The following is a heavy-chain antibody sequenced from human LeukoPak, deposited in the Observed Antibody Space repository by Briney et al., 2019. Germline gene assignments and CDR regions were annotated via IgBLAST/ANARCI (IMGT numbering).Heavy chain of an antibody. CDR1: GFTFSDYY. V-gene: IGHV3-11*04. J-gene: IGHJ4*02. CDR3: ARDKYPYCSGGSCYGAHY. Sequence: PGGSLRLSCAASGFTFSDYYMSWIRQAPGQGVEWVSYMSGSGSTIDYAASVKARFTISRDNAKNSLYVKMNSLRAEDTAVYYCARDKYPYCSGGSCYGAHYWGQGTLVTVSS. D-gene: IGHD2-15*01. CDR2: MSGSGSTI.